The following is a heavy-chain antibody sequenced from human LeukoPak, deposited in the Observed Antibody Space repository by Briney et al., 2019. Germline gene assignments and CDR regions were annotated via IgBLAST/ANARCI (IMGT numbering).Heavy chain of an antibody. Sequence: SVKVSCKASGGTFSSYAISWVRQAPGQGLEWMGGIIPIFGTANYAQKFQGRVTITTDESTSTAYMELSSLRSEDTAVYYCARDSKDYYDSSGYYGAFDIWGQGTMVTISS. CDR2: IIPIFGTA. CDR1: GGTFSSYA. J-gene: IGHJ3*02. CDR3: ARDSKDYYDSSGYYGAFDI. V-gene: IGHV1-69*05. D-gene: IGHD3-22*01.